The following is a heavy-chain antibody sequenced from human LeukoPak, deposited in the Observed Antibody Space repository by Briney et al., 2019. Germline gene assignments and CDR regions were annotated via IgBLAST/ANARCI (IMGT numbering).Heavy chain of an antibody. CDR3: ARVDLGVRRFDP. V-gene: IGHV1-8*01. Sequence: ALVKVSCKASGYTFTSYDINWVRQATGQGLEWMGWMNPNSGNTGYAQKFQGRVTMTRNTSISTAYMELSRLRSDDTAVYYCARVDLGVRRFDPWGQGTLVTVSS. CDR1: GYTFTSYD. D-gene: IGHD3-16*01. J-gene: IGHJ5*02. CDR2: MNPNSGNT.